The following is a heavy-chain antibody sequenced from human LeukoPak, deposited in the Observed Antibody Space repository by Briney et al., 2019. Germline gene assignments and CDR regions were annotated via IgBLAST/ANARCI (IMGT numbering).Heavy chain of an antibody. V-gene: IGHV1-8*02. Sequence: GASVKVSCKASGYTFTSYDINWVRQATGQGLEWMGWMNPNSGNTGYAQKFQGRVTMTRNTSISTAYMELSSLRSEDTAVYYCAKVGDFSHYYFDYWGQGTLVTVSS. CDR2: MNPNSGNT. CDR1: GYTFTSYD. D-gene: IGHD2-21*02. J-gene: IGHJ4*02. CDR3: AKVGDFSHYYFDY.